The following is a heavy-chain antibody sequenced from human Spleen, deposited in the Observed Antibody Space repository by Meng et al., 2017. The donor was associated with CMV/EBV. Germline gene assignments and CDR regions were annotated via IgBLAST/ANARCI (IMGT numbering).Heavy chain of an antibody. CDR3: AKDYYYGSGTYSDY. CDR1: GFTFSSYA. CDR2: ISGSGGGT. Sequence: GESLKISCAASGFTFSSYAMSWVRQAPGKGLEWVSVISGSGGGTHYADSVKGRFTISRDNSESTLDLHMKSLRAEDTAVYYCAKDYYYGSGTYSDYWGQGTLVTVSS. V-gene: IGHV3-23*01. D-gene: IGHD3-10*01. J-gene: IGHJ4*02.